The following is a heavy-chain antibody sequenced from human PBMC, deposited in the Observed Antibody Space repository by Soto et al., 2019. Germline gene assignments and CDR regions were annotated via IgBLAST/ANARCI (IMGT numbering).Heavy chain of an antibody. J-gene: IGHJ6*02. V-gene: IGHV1-69*02. CDR1: GGTFSSYT. CDR3: AIAVAGTHGMDV. Sequence: QVQLVQSGAAVKKPESSVKVSCKASGGTFSSYTISWVRQAPGQGLEWMGRIIPILGITNYAQKFEVRVTITADKSTSTAYMELSSLRSEDTAVYYCAIAVAGTHGMDVWGQGTTVTVSS. CDR2: IIPILGIT. D-gene: IGHD6-19*01.